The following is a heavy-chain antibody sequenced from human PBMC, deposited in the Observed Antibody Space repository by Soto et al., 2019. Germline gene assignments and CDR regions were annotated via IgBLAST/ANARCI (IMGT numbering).Heavy chain of an antibody. CDR1: GFAFNTYW. CDR3: ARWFTYGNFDYFDD. V-gene: IGHV3-74*01. Sequence: PGGSLRLSCAASGFAFNTYWMHWFRQAPGKGLMWVSRIDSVGGATAYAESVKGRFTISRDNARNTLYLQMNGLRAEDTALYYCARWFTYGNFDYFDDWGQGTQVTVSS. D-gene: IGHD3-10*01. J-gene: IGHJ4*02. CDR2: IDSVGGAT.